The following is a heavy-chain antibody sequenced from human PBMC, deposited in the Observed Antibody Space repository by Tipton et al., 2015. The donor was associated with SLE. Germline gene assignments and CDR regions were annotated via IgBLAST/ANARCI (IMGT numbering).Heavy chain of an antibody. J-gene: IGHJ4*02. V-gene: IGHV1-18*01. Sequence: QSGAEVKKPGASVKVSCKASDYTFTNYGISWVRQAPGQGLEWTGWISVYNGNTNYAQKFQGRVTMTTDTSTSTAYMELRSLRSDDTAVYYCARLTGSYCFDYWGQGTLVTVSS. CDR2: ISVYNGNT. CDR3: ARLTGSYCFDY. D-gene: IGHD1-26*01. CDR1: DYTFTNYG.